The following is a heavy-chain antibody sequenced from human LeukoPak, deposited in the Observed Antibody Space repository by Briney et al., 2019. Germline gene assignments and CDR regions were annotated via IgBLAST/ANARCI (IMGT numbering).Heavy chain of an antibody. J-gene: IGHJ4*02. V-gene: IGHV1-18*01. CDR2: ISVYSVNT. CDR1: GYTFTSYG. Sequence: ASVKGSCKASGYTFTSYGISWVRQAPGQGLEWMGWISVYSVNTNYAQNLQGRVTMTTDTSTSTAYMELRSLRSDDTAVYYCARGNVGATRGLDYWGQGTLVTVSS. CDR3: ARGNVGATRGLDY. D-gene: IGHD1-26*01.